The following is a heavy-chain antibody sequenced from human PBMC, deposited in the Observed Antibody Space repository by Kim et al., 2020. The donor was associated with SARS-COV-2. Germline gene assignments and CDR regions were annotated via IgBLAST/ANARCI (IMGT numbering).Heavy chain of an antibody. CDR1: GDRVSSTSAA. CDR3: ARGGNSGSYLDYYGMGV. Sequence: SQTLSLTCAISGDRVSSTSAAWNWIRQSPSRGLEWLGRTYYRSKWYNDYAVSVKSRITINPDTSKNQFSLQLNSVTPEDTAVYYCARGGNSGSYLDYYGMGVWGPGTTVHGFS. V-gene: IGHV6-1*01. CDR2: TYYRSKWYN. D-gene: IGHD1-26*01. J-gene: IGHJ6*01.